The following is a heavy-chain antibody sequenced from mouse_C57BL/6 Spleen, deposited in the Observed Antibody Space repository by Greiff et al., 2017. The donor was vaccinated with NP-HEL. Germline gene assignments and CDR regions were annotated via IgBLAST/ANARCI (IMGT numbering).Heavy chain of an antibody. CDR3: AREGDSSGLFAY. Sequence: VQLQESGPELVKPGASVKISCKASGYSFTSYYIHWVKQRPGQGLEWIGWIYPGSGNTKYNEKFKGKATLTADTSYSTAYMQLSSLTSEDSAVYDCAREGDSSGLFAYWGQGTLVTVSA. J-gene: IGHJ3*01. CDR2: IYPGSGNT. CDR1: GYSFTSYY. V-gene: IGHV1-66*01. D-gene: IGHD3-2*02.